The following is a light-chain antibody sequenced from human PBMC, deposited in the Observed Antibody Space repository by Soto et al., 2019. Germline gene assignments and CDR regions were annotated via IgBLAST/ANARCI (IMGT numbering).Light chain of an antibody. CDR2: DSS. Sequence: AIQLTQSPSSLSASVGDRVSITCRASQGISSALAWYQHKPWKAPKILSYDSSSFESGVPSMFSGSESATECTLTISSLQPEDFATYYCQQLKTYPFTLGQGTRLEIK. CDR3: QQLKTYPFT. V-gene: IGKV1-13*02. J-gene: IGKJ5*01. CDR1: QGISSA.